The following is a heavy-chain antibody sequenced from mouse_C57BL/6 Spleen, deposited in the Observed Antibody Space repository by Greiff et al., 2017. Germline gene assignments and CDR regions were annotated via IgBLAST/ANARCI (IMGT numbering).Heavy chain of an antibody. CDR1: GYSITSGYY. D-gene: IGHD4-1*01. Sequence: VHLVESGPGLVKPSQSLSLTCSVTGYSITSGYYWNWIRQFPGNKLEWMGYISYDGSNNYNPSLNNRISITRDTSKNRFFLKLNSVTTEDTATYSCATNWDDYLDYWGQGTTLTVSS. V-gene: IGHV3-6*01. CDR3: ATNWDDYLDY. CDR2: ISYDGSN. J-gene: IGHJ2*01.